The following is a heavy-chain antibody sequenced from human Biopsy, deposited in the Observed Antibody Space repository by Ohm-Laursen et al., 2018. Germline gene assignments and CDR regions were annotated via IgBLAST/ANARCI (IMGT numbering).Heavy chain of an antibody. D-gene: IGHD2-2*01. V-gene: IGHV4-59*07. CDR3: ARMPHFDY. CDR2: ISYTGGI. CDR1: GGTISGYH. Sequence: SDTLSLTCTVSGGTISGYHWSWIRKSPGKGLEWLAYISYTGGITSNPSLNGRATISLDTSKKQFSLRLIYATAADTAVYYCARMPHFDYWGQGILVTVSS. J-gene: IGHJ4*02.